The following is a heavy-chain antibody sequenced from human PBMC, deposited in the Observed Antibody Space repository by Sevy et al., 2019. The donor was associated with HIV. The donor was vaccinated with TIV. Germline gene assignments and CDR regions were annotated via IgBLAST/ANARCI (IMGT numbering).Heavy chain of an antibody. CDR2: IYVDGRTA. V-gene: IGHV3-74*01. CDR3: GRVPVAAAGTGIDY. Sequence: GGYLRLSCAASGFTFSSYWMHWVRQAPGKGLVWLSRIYVDGRTARYADSVKGRFAISRDNAKNTLYLQMNSLRVEHTAVYYCGRVPVAAAGTGIDYWGQGTKVLVSS. J-gene: IGHJ4*02. CDR1: GFTFSSYW. D-gene: IGHD6-13*01.